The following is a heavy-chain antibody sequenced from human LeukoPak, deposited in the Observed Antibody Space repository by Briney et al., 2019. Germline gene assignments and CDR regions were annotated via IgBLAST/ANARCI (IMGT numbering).Heavy chain of an antibody. CDR2: IIPILGIA. D-gene: IGHD6-13*01. V-gene: IGHV1-69*04. CDR1: GGTFSSYA. CDR3: AVSMIAAAASFDY. Sequence: SVKVSCKASGGTFSSYAISWVRQAPGQGLEWMGRIIPILGIANYAQKFQGRVTITADKSTSTAYMELSSLRPEDTAVYYCAVSMIAAAASFDYWGQGTLVTVSS. J-gene: IGHJ4*02.